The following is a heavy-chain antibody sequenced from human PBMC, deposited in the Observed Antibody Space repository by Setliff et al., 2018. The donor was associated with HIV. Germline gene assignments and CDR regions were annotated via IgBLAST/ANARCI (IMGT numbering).Heavy chain of an antibody. CDR1: GDSISSSYY. V-gene: IGHV4-4*08. D-gene: IGHD3-16*01. Sequence: PSETLSLTCTVSGDSISSSYYWTWIRQPPGKGLEWIGYIYTSGSTNYNPSLKNRVTISVDTSKNQFSLKLSSVTAADTAVYYCASTPQGAGYYYMDVWGKGTTVTVSS. J-gene: IGHJ6*03. CDR3: ASTPQGAGYYYMDV. CDR2: IYTSGST.